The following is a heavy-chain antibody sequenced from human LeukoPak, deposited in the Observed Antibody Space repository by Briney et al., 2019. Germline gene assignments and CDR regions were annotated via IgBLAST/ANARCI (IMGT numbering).Heavy chain of an antibody. D-gene: IGHD2-8*02. CDR3: AKSLYWGDFDY. CDR1: GGTFSSYA. J-gene: IGHJ4*02. Sequence: ASVKVSCKASGGTFSSYAISWVRQAPGQGLEWMGGIIPIFGTANYAQKFQGRVTITADESTSTAYMELNSLRAEDTAVYYCAKSLYWGDFDYWGQGTLVTVSS. V-gene: IGHV1-69*13. CDR2: IIPIFGTA.